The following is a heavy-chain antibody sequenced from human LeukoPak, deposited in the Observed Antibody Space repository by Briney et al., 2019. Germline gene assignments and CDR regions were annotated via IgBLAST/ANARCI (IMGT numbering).Heavy chain of an antibody. D-gene: IGHD5-18*01. V-gene: IGHV4-34*01. CDR3: ARSGKDRGYSYGYGDGTTWFDP. CDR1: GGSLSGYY. CDR2: INHSGST. J-gene: IGHJ5*02. Sequence: PSETLSLTCAVYGGSLSGYYRSWIRQPPGKGLEWIGEINHSGSTNYNPSLKSRVTISVDTSKNQFSLKLSSVTAADTAVYYCARSGKDRGYSYGYGDGTTWFDPWGQGTLVTVSS.